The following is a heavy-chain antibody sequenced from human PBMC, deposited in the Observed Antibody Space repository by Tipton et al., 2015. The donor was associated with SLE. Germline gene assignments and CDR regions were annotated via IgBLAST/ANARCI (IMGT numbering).Heavy chain of an antibody. J-gene: IGHJ4*02. Sequence: TLSLTCAVYGGSFSGYYWSWIRQPPGKGLEWIGEINHSGSTYYNPSLKSRVTISVDTSKNQFSLKLSSVTAADTAVYYCARGEDPVAGPWGYYFDYWGQGTLVTVSS. D-gene: IGHD6-19*01. V-gene: IGHV4-34*01. CDR3: ARGEDPVAGPWGYYFDY. CDR1: GGSFSGYY. CDR2: INHSGST.